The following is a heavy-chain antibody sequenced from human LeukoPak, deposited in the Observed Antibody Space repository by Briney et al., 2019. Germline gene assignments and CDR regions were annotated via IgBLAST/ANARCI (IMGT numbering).Heavy chain of an antibody. V-gene: IGHV3-21*01. CDR1: GFTFSRYS. CDR3: ARDVYYGSGSPRLDY. CDR2: IRSNSKYI. J-gene: IGHJ4*02. D-gene: IGHD3-10*01. Sequence: PGGSLRLSCVVSGFTFSRYSMTWVRQAPGKGLEWVSSIRSNSKYIYYADSVKGRFTISRDNAKNSLYLQMNSLRAEDTAVYYCARDVYYGSGSPRLDYWGQGTLVTVSS.